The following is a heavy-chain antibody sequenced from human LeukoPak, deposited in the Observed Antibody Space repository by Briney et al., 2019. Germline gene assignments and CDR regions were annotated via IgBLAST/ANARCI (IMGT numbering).Heavy chain of an antibody. CDR2: ISYDGSNK. Sequence: PGRSLRLSCAASGFTFSIYTMHWVRQAPGKGLEWVAVISYDGSNKYYADSVKGRFTISRDNSKNTLYLQMNSLRAEDTAVYYCARDSAYSSGWPPGWFDPWGQGTLVTVSS. CDR3: ARDSAYSSGWPPGWFDP. D-gene: IGHD6-19*01. CDR1: GFTFSIYT. V-gene: IGHV3-30-3*01. J-gene: IGHJ5*02.